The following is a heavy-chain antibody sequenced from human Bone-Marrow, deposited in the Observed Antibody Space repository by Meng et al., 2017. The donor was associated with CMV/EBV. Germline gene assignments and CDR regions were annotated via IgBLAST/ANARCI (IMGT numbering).Heavy chain of an antibody. CDR2: ISSSSSYI. CDR3: ARDLGSLTQKFDY. V-gene: IGHV3-21*01. Sequence: GASLKISCAASGFTFSSYSMNWVRQAPGKGREWVSSISSSSSYIYYADSVKGRFTISRDNAKNSLYLQMNSLRAEDTAVYYCARDLGSLTQKFDYWGQGTLVTVSS. D-gene: IGHD6-19*01. CDR1: GFTFSSYS. J-gene: IGHJ4*02.